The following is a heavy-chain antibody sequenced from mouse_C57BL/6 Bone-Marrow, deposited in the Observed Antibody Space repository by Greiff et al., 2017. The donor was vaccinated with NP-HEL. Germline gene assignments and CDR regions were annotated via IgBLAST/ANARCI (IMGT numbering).Heavy chain of an antibody. CDR3: AREEIYGSSYWYFDV. CDR2: IYPGSGST. CDR1: GYTFTSYW. Sequence: QVQLQQSGAELVKPGASVKMSCKASGYTFTSYWITWVKQRPGQGLEWIGDIYPGSGSTNYNEKFKSKATLTVDTSSSTAYMQLSSLTSEDSAVYYCAREEIYGSSYWYFDVWGTGTTVTVSS. D-gene: IGHD1-1*01. J-gene: IGHJ1*03. V-gene: IGHV1-55*01.